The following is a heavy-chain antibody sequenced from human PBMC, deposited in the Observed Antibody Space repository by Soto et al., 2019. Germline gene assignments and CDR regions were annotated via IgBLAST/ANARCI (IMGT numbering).Heavy chain of an antibody. CDR1: GFTFSSYA. V-gene: IGHV3-23*01. CDR3: AKDLSIAAALGIFDY. J-gene: IGHJ4*02. Sequence: EVQLLESGGGLVQPGGSLRLSCAASGFTFSSYAMSWVRQAPGKGLEWVSAISGSGGSTYYADSVKGRFTISRDNPKNTLYLQMNSLRAEDTAVYYCAKDLSIAAALGIFDYWGQGTLVTVAS. D-gene: IGHD6-13*01. CDR2: ISGSGGST.